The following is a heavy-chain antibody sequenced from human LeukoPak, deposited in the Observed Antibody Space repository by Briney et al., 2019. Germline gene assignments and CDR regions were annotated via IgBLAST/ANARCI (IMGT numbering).Heavy chain of an antibody. CDR2: INPNSGGT. CDR1: GYTFTGYY. CDR3: ARYSGSYLIDY. Sequence: ASVKVSCXASGYTFTGYYMHWVRQAPGQGLEWMGRINPNSGGTNYAQKFQGRVTTTRDTSISTAYMELSRLRSDDTAVYYCARYSGSYLIDYWGQGTLVTVSS. V-gene: IGHV1-2*06. D-gene: IGHD1-26*01. J-gene: IGHJ4*02.